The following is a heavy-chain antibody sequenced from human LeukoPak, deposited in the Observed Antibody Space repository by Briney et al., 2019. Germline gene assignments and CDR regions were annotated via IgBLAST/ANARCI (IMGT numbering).Heavy chain of an antibody. J-gene: IGHJ3*02. CDR2: IWYDGSNK. V-gene: IGHV3-33*08. CDR1: GFTFSSYG. CDR3: ARGGAWFGELLYAFDI. D-gene: IGHD3-10*01. Sequence: GGSLRLSCAASGFTFSSYGMHWVRQAPGKGLEWVAVIWYDGSNKYYADSVKGRFTISRDNSKNTLYLQMNSLRAEDTAVYYCARGGAWFGELLYAFDIWGQGTMVTVSS.